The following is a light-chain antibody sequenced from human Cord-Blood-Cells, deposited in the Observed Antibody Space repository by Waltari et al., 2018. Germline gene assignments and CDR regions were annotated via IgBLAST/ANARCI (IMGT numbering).Light chain of an antibody. CDR3: MQALQTPWT. J-gene: IGKJ1*01. V-gene: IGKV2-28*01. CDR2: LGS. CDR1: QSLLHSNGYNY. Sequence: DIVMTQSPLSLPVTPGEPASISCRSSQSLLHSNGYNYLDWYLQKPGQSPQLLIYLGSNRAAGVPDRFSGIGSGTDFTLKISRVEAEDVGVYYCMQALQTPWTFGQGTKVEIK.